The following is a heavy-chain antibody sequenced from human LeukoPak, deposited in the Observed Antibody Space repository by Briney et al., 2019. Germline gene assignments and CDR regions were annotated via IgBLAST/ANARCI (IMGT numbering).Heavy chain of an antibody. CDR2: ISYDGSNK. V-gene: IGHV3-30-3*01. Sequence: GGSLRLSCAASGFTFSSYAMHWVRQAPGKGLEWVVVISYDGSNKYYADSVKGRFTISRDNSKNTLYLQMNSLRAEDTAVYYCARDTMYYFDYWGQGTLVTVSS. J-gene: IGHJ4*02. CDR3: ARDTMYYFDY. CDR1: GFTFSSYA. D-gene: IGHD3-10*02.